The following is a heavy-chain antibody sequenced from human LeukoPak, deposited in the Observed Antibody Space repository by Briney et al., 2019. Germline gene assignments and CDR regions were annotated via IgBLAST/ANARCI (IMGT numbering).Heavy chain of an antibody. CDR3: ASESASGSWPDY. D-gene: IGHD6-13*01. J-gene: IGHJ4*02. CDR1: GYSFSGYY. Sequence: VASVKVSCKASGYSFSGYYMHWVRQAPGQGLEWMGRIKPNSGATDYAQKFQDRVTMTRDTSTGTAYMEVTWLRSGETAIYYCASESASGSWPDYWGQGTLVTVSS. V-gene: IGHV1-2*06. CDR2: IKPNSGAT.